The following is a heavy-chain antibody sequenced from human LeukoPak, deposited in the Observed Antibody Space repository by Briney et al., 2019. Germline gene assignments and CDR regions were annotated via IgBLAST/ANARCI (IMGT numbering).Heavy chain of an antibody. CDR1: GGSISSYY. J-gene: IGHJ2*01. D-gene: IGHD1-26*01. Sequence: PSETLSLTCTVSGGSISSYYWSWIRQPPGKGLEWIGYIYYSGSTNYNPSLKSRVTISVDTSKNQFSLKLSSVTAADTAVYYCAAVSGSYYSYFDLWGRGTLVTVSS. CDR3: AAVSGSYYSYFDL. CDR2: IYYSGST. V-gene: IGHV4-59*12.